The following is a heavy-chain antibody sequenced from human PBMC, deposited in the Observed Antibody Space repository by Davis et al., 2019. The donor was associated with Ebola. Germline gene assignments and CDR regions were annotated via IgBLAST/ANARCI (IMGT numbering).Heavy chain of an antibody. V-gene: IGHV3-33*01. CDR2: IWYDGSNK. Sequence: PGGSLRLSCAASGFTFSSYGMHWVRQAPGKGLEWVAVIWYDGSNKYYADSVKGRFTISRDNSKNTLYLQMNSLRAEDTAMYYCARDLNYDILTGYYRNWFDPWGQGTLVTVSS. CDR3: ARDLNYDILTGYYRNWFDP. CDR1: GFTFSSYG. D-gene: IGHD3-9*01. J-gene: IGHJ5*02.